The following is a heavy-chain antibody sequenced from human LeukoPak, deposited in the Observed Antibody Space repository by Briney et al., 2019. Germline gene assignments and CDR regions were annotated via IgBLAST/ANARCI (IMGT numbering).Heavy chain of an antibody. V-gene: IGHV1-69*13. Sequence: SVKVSCKASGGTFSSYAISWVRQAPGQGLEWMGGIIPILGTANYAQKFQGRVTITADESTSTAYMELSSLRSEDTAVYYCARDRGGDPYNWLDPWGQGTLVTVSS. D-gene: IGHD2-21*02. CDR3: ARDRGGDPYNWLDP. CDR2: IIPILGTA. J-gene: IGHJ5*02. CDR1: GGTFSSYA.